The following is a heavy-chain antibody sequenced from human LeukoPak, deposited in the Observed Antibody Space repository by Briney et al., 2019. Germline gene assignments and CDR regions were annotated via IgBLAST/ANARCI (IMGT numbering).Heavy chain of an antibody. CDR3: TKDPNGDYVGAFDP. CDR2: ITGSHGPT. D-gene: IGHD4-17*01. Sequence: HAGGSLRLSCAASGFTFSSFAMTWVRQAPGKGLEWVSSITGSHGPTYNTDSVKGRFTVSRDNSQNTLYLQMNGLRAEDTAVYYCTKDPNGDYVGAFDPWGQGTLVTVSS. CDR1: GFTFSSFA. V-gene: IGHV3-23*01. J-gene: IGHJ5*02.